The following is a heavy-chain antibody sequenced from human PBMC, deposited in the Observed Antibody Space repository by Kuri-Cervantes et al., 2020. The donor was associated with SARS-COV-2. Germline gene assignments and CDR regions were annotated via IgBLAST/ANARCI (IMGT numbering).Heavy chain of an antibody. CDR1: GFTFSHFG. CDR2: ISSSSSYI. D-gene: IGHD6-13*01. CDR3: ARERGSSWYSSKAFDI. J-gene: IGHJ3*02. Sequence: GESLKISCAASGFTFSHFGMFWVRQAPGKGLEWVSSISSSSSYIYYADSVKGRFTISRDNAKNSLYLQMNSLRAEDTAVYYCARERGSSWYSSKAFDIWGQGTMVTVSS. V-gene: IGHV3-21*01.